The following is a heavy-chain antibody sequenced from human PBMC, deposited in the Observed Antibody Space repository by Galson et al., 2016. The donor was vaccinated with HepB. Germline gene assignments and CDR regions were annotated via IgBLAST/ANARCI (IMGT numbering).Heavy chain of an antibody. V-gene: IGHV1-18*01. J-gene: IGHJ4*02. D-gene: IGHD6-19*01. Sequence: SVKVSCKASGYTFNTYGVAWVRQAPGQGLEWMGWISPYNGHTNYAQNFQGRVTMTTDTSTSTAFLELRSLRSDDTAIYYCARESGVGVVFDYWGQGTLVTVSS. CDR2: ISPYNGHT. CDR1: GYTFNTYG. CDR3: ARESGVGVVFDY.